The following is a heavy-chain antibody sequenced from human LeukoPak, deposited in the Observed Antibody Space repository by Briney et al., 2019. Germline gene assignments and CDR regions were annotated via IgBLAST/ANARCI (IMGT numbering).Heavy chain of an antibody. CDR3: TRDSALLGVAFDL. J-gene: IGHJ3*01. V-gene: IGHV3-64D*06. CDR1: GFPFNTYA. CDR2: IGSNRDNT. Sequence: GGSLRLSCSASGFPFNTYAIHWVRQAPGKGLEYVAGIGSNRDNTDFADSAKGRFTISRDNSKSTLFLQMNSLRAEDTAVYFCTRDSALLGVAFDLWGQGTVVIVSS. D-gene: IGHD2-15*01.